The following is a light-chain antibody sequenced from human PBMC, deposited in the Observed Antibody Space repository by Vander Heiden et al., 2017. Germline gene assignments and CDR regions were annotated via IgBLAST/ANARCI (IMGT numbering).Light chain of an antibody. V-gene: IGLV1-51*01. CDR3: GTWDSSLSAVV. CDR2: DNN. Sequence: QSVFTQPPSVSAAPGQTVTISCSGSNSNVGNNYVSWYQHLPGTAPKLLIYDNNKRPSGIPDRFSGSKSGTSATLGITGLQTGDEADYYCGTWDSSLSAVVFGGGSKLTVL. J-gene: IGLJ2*01. CDR1: NSNVGNNY.